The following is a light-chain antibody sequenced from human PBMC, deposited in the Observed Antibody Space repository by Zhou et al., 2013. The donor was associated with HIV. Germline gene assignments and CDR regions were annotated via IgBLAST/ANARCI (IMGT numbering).Light chain of an antibody. J-gene: IGKJ1*01. CDR3: QQAKNFPWT. CDR1: QTAGSY. CDR2: AAS. Sequence: DIQMTQFPSSLSASVRDRVTITCRANQTAGSYLNWYQHKPGEVPKLLIYAASSLQSGVPSRFSGSGSGTDFTLTITSLQPEDFATYYCQQAKNFPWTFGQGTKVE. V-gene: IGKV1-39*01.